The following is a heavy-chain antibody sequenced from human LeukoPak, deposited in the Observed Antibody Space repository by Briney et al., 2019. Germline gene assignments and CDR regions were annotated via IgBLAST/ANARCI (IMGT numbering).Heavy chain of an antibody. CDR3: ARLHSGSSFDY. CDR1: GYSFTNYW. CDR2: IYPGDPDT. Sequence: GESLKISWKVSGYSFTNYWIGWVRQMPGKGLEWMGIIYPGDPDTRYSPSFQGQVTISADKSISTAYLQWSGLKASDTAMYYCARLHSGSSFDYWGQGTLVTVSS. D-gene: IGHD1-26*01. J-gene: IGHJ4*02. V-gene: IGHV5-51*01.